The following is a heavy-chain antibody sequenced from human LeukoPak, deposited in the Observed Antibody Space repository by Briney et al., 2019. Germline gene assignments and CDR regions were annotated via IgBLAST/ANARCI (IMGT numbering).Heavy chain of an antibody. Sequence: GGSLRLSCAASGFTFSSYSMNWVRQAPGKGLEWVSYISSSSSTIYYADSVKGRFTISRDNAKNSLYLQMNSLRAEDTAVYYCASCPYSSSWYSVYWGQGTLVTVSS. CDR3: ASCPYSSSWYSVY. CDR1: GFTFSSYS. J-gene: IGHJ4*02. D-gene: IGHD6-13*01. CDR2: ISSSSSTI. V-gene: IGHV3-48*04.